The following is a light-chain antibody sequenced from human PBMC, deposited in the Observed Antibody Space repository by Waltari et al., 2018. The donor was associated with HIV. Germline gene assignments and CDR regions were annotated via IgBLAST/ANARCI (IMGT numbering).Light chain of an antibody. CDR3: QQSYNTYT. Sequence: DIQMTQSPSSLSASVGDRVTITCRASQNIGSYVSWYQQRPGKAPEVVIYAASTLQSGVPSRFSGSGSGTDFTRTISRLQPEDFATYYCQQSYNTYTFGQGTKLEIK. V-gene: IGKV1-39*01. J-gene: IGKJ2*01. CDR1: QNIGSY. CDR2: AAS.